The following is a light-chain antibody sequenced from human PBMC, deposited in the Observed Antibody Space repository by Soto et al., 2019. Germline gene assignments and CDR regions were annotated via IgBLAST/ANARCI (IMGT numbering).Light chain of an antibody. V-gene: IGKV3-20*01. CDR2: GAS. Sequence: IVLTQSPATLLLSPGERATLSCKASQSVSNNYLAWYQQKPGQAPRLLIYGASNRANCMPDRFSGSGSGTGFTFTISRLEPEDFAVYYCQQYGSSGTFGQGTKVDIK. CDR3: QQYGSSGT. J-gene: IGKJ1*01. CDR1: QSVSNNY.